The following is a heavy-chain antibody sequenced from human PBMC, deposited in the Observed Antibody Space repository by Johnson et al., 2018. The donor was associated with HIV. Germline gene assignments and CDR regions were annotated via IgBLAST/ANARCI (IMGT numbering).Heavy chain of an antibody. CDR1: GFTVSNNY. V-gene: IGHV3-23*04. CDR3: ARLYASSWIEAFDI. Sequence: VQLVESGGGLVQPGGSLRLSCAASGFTVSNNYMNWVRQAPGKGLEWVSGFSGSGGSTYYADSVRGRFTISRDNSKNMRFLQMNSLGAEDTAVYFCARLYASSWIEAFDIWGQGTMVTVSS. D-gene: IGHD6-13*01. J-gene: IGHJ3*02. CDR2: FSGSGGST.